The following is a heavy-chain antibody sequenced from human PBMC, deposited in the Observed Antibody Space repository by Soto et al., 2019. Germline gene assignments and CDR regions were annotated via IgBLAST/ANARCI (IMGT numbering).Heavy chain of an antibody. CDR3: ARGLYGSGTVAFDI. J-gene: IGHJ3*02. V-gene: IGHV4-30-4*01. CDR2: IYVSGST. CDR1: GDSVSTADYY. Sequence: QVLLQESGPGLLQSSQTLSLTCTVSGDSVSTADYYWTWIRQPPGKGLEFIGYIYVSGSTYYNPSLKNRVAFSVVTSQNTVSLTLTSATAADTALYFCARGLYGSGTVAFDIWGQGRRVIVSS. D-gene: IGHD3-10*01.